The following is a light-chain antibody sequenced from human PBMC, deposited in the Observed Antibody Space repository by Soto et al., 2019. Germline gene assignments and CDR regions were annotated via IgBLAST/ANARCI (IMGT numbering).Light chain of an antibody. CDR2: DVT. Sequence: QSALTQPPSASGSPGQSVTISCTGTTSDYVSWYQQYPGKAPKLMIYDVTKRPSGVPDRSSGSKSGTTASLTVSGLQAEDEAEYFCSSHAGARHLLFGGGTKLTVL. CDR1: TSDY. J-gene: IGLJ2*01. V-gene: IGLV2-8*01. CDR3: SSHAGARHLL.